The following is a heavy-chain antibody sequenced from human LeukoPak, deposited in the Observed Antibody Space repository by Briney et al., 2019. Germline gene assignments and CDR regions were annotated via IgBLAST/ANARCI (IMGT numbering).Heavy chain of an antibody. CDR2: IYSGGST. J-gene: IGHJ4*02. D-gene: IGHD1-26*01. Sequence: GGSLRLSCAASGFTVSSNYMSWVRQAPGKGLEWVSVIYSGGSTFYADSVKGRFTISRDNSKNTLYLQMNSLRAEDTAVYYYARGVGATQTRIDYWGQGTLVTVSS. CDR3: ARGVGATQTRIDY. CDR1: GFTVSSNY. V-gene: IGHV3-66*01.